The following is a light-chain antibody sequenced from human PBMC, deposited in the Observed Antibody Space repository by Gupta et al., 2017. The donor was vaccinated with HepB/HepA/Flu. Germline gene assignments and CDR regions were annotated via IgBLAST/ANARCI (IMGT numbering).Light chain of an antibody. CDR2: NDD. CDR3: AAWDNSLSAYV. V-gene: IGLV1-47*02. Sequence: QPVLTQPPSASGTPGQRVAISCSGSSSNVGRDNVSWYRQLPGTAPKLLIYNDDRRPSGVPDRCSGSKSGTSASLAISGLRSEDEADYYCAAWDNSLSAYVFGTGTWVTVL. CDR1: SSNVGRDN. J-gene: IGLJ1*01.